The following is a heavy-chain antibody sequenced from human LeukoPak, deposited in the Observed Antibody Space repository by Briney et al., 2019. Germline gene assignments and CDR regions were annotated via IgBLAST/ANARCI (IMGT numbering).Heavy chain of an antibody. CDR3: ATVGEGFDY. CDR1: GYTHTELS. Sequence: ASVKVSCKVSGYTHTELSMHWVRQAPGKGLEGMGGFDPEDGETIYAKKCQGRVTMTEETSTDTAYMELSSLRSDDSAGYYCATVGEGFDYWGQGTLVTVSS. J-gene: IGHJ4*02. V-gene: IGHV1-24*01. D-gene: IGHD3-10*01. CDR2: FDPEDGET.